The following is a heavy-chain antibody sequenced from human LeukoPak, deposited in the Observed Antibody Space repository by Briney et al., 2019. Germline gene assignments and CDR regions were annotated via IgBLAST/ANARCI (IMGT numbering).Heavy chain of an antibody. CDR1: GFTFSSYA. V-gene: IGHV3-23*01. CDR2: ISGSGGST. J-gene: IGHJ6*03. CDR3: AKQWFSWDYYYYYYMDV. Sequence: GGSLRLSCAASGFTFSSYAMSWVRQAPGKGLEWVSAISGSGGSTYYADSVKGRFTISRDNSKNTLYLQMNSLRAEDTAVYYCAKQWFSWDYYYYYYMDVWGKGTTVTVSS. D-gene: IGHD3-22*01.